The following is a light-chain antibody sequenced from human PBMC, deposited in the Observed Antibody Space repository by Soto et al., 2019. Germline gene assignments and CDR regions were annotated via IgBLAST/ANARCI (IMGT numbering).Light chain of an antibody. V-gene: IGLV4-69*01. CDR2: LNSDGSH. CDR1: SGHSSYA. J-gene: IGLJ3*02. Sequence: QSVLTQSPSASASLGASVKLTCTLSSGHSSYAIAWHQQQPEKGPRYLMKLNSDGSHSKGDGIPDRFSGSSSGAERYLTISSLHSEDQADYYCQTWGTGSWVFGGGTKLTVL. CDR3: QTWGTGSWV.